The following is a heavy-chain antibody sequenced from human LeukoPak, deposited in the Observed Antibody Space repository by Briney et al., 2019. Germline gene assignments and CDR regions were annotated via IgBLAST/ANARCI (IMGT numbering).Heavy chain of an antibody. J-gene: IGHJ4*02. CDR1: GYTVTTYY. CDR2: LNPSGGSS. V-gene: IGHV1-46*01. Sequence: ASVKVSCKASGYTVTTYYMHWVRQAPGQGLEWMGILNPSGGSSSYAQKFQGRATLTRATSTSTVYMELGSLRSEDTAVYYCARQGTYSSAIGMGYWGQGTLVTVSS. D-gene: IGHD6-19*01. CDR3: ARQGTYSSAIGMGY.